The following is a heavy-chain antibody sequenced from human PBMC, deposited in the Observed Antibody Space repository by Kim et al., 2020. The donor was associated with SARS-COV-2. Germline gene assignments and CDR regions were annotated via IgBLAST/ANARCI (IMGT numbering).Heavy chain of an antibody. Sequence: GGSLRLSCAASGFSFSGFWMSWLRQAPGTGLEWLANINVDGSRKDYVDSVKGRFAISSDNATSSLYLQMISLRADDTAVYYCATDRGYGAYGPWGRGTLV. V-gene: IGHV3-7*01. CDR3: ATDRGYGAYGP. D-gene: IGHD6-25*01. CDR2: INVDGSRK. CDR1: GFSFSGFW. J-gene: IGHJ5*02.